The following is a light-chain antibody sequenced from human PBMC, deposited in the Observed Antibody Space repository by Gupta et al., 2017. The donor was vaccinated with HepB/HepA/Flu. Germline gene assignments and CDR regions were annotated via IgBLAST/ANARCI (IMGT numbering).Light chain of an antibody. V-gene: IGLV2-23*02. CDR1: SSDVGYFNL. Sequence: QSALTQPASVSGSPGQPITISCTGTSSDVGYFNLVSWYQQHPGKAPKLVIYEVSKRPSEISTRFSGSKSGNTASLTISGLQAEDEGDYYCCSYAGSSTSVFGGGTRLTVL. CDR3: CSYAGSSTSV. CDR2: EVS. J-gene: IGLJ3*02.